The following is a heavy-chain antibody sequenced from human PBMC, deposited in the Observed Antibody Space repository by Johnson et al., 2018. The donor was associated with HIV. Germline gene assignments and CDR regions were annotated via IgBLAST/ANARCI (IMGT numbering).Heavy chain of an antibody. Sequence: QEQLVESGGGVVQPGRSLRLSCAASGFSLSDYAIHWVRQAPVKGLEWVGVMSYDGSKENYADSVKGRFTISRDNSKNTVYLQMNTLRPEDTAVYYCPSLGVITYDAFDIWGQGTMVTVSS. V-gene: IGHV3-30-3*01. CDR1: GFSLSDYA. CDR3: PSLGVITYDAFDI. D-gene: IGHD3-22*01. J-gene: IGHJ3*02. CDR2: MSYDGSKE.